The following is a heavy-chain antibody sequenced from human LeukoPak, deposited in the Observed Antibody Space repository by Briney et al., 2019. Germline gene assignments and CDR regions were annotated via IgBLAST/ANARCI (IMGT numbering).Heavy chain of an antibody. V-gene: IGHV4-61*02. CDR3: ARDRGGDSFDI. CDR2: IHTSGNT. Sequence: PSETLSLTCTVSGGSVSSGNFYWTWIRQPAGNQLEWIGRIHTSGNTNHNPSLWSRVTISTDTSKSQFSLTLNFGTAADTAVYYCARDRGGDSFDIWGQGTTVTVSS. J-gene: IGHJ3*02. CDR1: GGSVSSGNFY. D-gene: IGHD2-21*01.